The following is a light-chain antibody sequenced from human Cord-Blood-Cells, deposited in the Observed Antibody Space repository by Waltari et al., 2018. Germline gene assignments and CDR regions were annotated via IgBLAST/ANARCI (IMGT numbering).Light chain of an antibody. J-gene: IGKJ2*01. CDR1: QSVLYSSNNKNY. V-gene: IGKV4-1*01. CDR2: WAS. Sequence: DIVMTQSPDSLAVSLGERATINCKSSQSVLYSSNNKNYLAWYHQKTGQPPKLLIYWASTRECGVPDRFSCSGSGTDFTLTNSSLQAEDGAVYYCQQYYSTPHTFGQGTKLEIK. CDR3: QQYYSTPHT.